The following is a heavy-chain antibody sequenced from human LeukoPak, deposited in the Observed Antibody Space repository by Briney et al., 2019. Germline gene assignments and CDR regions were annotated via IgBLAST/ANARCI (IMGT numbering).Heavy chain of an antibody. CDR1: GYRFTNYW. CDR3: ARWAATGIGLDY. J-gene: IGHJ4*02. Sequence: GDSLKISCQGSGYRFTNYWIGWVRQMPGKGLEWMGIIYPGDSDTRYSPSFQGQVTISADKSTSPAYLQWSSLKASDTAMYYCARWAATGIGLDYWGQGTLVTVSS. D-gene: IGHD6-13*01. CDR2: IYPGDSDT. V-gene: IGHV5-51*01.